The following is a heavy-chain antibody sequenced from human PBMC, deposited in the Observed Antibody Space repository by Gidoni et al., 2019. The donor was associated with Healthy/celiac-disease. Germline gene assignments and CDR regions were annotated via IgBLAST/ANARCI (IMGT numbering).Heavy chain of an antibody. D-gene: IGHD3-22*01. CDR1: VCSIRSSSYS. CDR2: IYYCGST. Sequence: QLQLQESGPGLVKPSETLSLTCTVSVCSIRSSSYSWGWIRQPPGKGLEWIVSIYYCGSTNSNPSLKSRVTISVDTSKNQFSLKLSSVTAADTAVYYCARIPWNYYDSSGYLSNWFDPWGQGTLVTVSS. J-gene: IGHJ5*02. CDR3: ARIPWNYYDSSGYLSNWFDP. V-gene: IGHV4-39*01.